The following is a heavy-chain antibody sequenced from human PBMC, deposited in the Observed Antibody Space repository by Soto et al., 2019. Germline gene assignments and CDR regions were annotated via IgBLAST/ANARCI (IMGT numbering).Heavy chain of an antibody. D-gene: IGHD4-17*01. Sequence: ASVKVSCKASGYTFTDNHVHWLRRAPLRDFEWMVCINPKSGDTKYAQKFQGRVTMTRDTSIDTAYMEVTSLTSDDTATYYCARKQYGDYIMWRLDPWGQGALVTVSS. CDR3: ARKQYGDYIMWRLDP. V-gene: IGHV1-2*02. J-gene: IGHJ5*02. CDR1: GYTFTDNH. CDR2: INPKSGDT.